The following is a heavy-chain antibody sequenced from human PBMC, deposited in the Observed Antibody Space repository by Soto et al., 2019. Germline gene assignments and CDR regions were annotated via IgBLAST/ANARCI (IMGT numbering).Heavy chain of an antibody. V-gene: IGHV4-39*01. CDR2: VHYSGSA. CDR1: GGSISTSSYF. CDR3: ARHRWGSGSYSGLLDF. J-gene: IGHJ4*02. D-gene: IGHD3-10*01. Sequence: QLQLQESGPGLVKPSETLSLTCSVSGGSISTSSYFWGWIRQPPGKGLEWVGAVHYSGSANYRSSLQSRDTISVDTSQNQFSLGLRSVTAADTAVYYCARHRWGSGSYSGLLDFWGQGALVTVSS.